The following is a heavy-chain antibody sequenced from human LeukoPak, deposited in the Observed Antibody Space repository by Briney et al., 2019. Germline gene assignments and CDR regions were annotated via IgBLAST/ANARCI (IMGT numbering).Heavy chain of an antibody. D-gene: IGHD3-3*01. CDR2: ISSSSSTI. V-gene: IGHV3-48*01. CDR3: ARDRSGGYDFWSGYYTGFDY. J-gene: IGHJ4*02. Sequence: GGSLRLSCAASGFTFSSYSTTWVRQSPGKGLEWVSYISSSSSTIYYADSVKGRFTISRDNAKNSLYLQMNSLRAEDTAVYYCARDRSGGYDFWSGYYTGFDYWGQGTLVTVSS. CDR1: GFTFSSYS.